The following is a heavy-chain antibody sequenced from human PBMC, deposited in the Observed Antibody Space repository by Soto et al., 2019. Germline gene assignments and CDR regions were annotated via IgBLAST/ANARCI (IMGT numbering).Heavy chain of an antibody. CDR2: INHSGST. J-gene: IGHJ4*02. Sequence: SETLSLTCAVYGGSFSGYYWSWIRQPPGKGLEWIGEINHSGSTNYNPSLKSRVTISVDTSKNQFSLKLSSVTAADTAVCYCARGSPSGDYHYWGQGTLVTVSS. CDR3: ARGSPSGDYHY. D-gene: IGHD4-17*01. V-gene: IGHV4-34*01. CDR1: GGSFSGYY.